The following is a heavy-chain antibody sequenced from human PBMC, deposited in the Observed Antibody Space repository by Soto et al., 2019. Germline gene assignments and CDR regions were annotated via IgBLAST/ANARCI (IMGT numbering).Heavy chain of an antibody. CDR1: GFTFSSYA. J-gene: IGHJ4*02. CDR3: AQAARLYTSSSEIDF. V-gene: IGHV3-23*01. Sequence: VQLLESGGGLIQPGGSLRLSCAASGFTFSSYAISWVRQAPGKGLEWVSTITGSGASTYYADSVKGRFTISRDNSENTLYLQMNSLRVGDTAFYYCAQAARLYTSSSEIDFWGQGTLVTVSS. D-gene: IGHD6-6*01. CDR2: ITGSGAST.